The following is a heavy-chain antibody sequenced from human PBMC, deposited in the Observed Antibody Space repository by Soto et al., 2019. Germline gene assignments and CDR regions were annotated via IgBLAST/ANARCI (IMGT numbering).Heavy chain of an antibody. CDR3: ATYYYDSSGYYRRDYFDY. CDR2: IYPGDSDT. V-gene: IGHV5-51*01. J-gene: IGHJ4*02. CDR1: GYSFTSYW. D-gene: IGHD3-22*01. Sequence: RGESLKISCKGSGYSFTSYWIGWVRQMPGKGLEWMGIIYPGDSDTRYSPSFQGQVTISADKSISTAYLQWSSLKASDTAMYYCATYYYDSSGYYRRDYFDYWGQGTLVTVSS.